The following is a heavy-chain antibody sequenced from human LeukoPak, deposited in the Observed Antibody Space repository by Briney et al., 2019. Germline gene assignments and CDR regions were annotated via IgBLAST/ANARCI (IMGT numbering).Heavy chain of an antibody. Sequence: SETLSLTCTVSGGSISSYYWSWIRQPAGKGLEWIGRIYTSGSTNYNPSLKSRVTMSVDTSKNQFSLKLSSVTAADTAVYYCARVVEGMVRGSAYFDYWGQGTLVTVSS. CDR2: IYTSGST. CDR3: ARVVEGMVRGSAYFDY. CDR1: GGSISSYY. J-gene: IGHJ4*02. D-gene: IGHD3-10*01. V-gene: IGHV4-4*07.